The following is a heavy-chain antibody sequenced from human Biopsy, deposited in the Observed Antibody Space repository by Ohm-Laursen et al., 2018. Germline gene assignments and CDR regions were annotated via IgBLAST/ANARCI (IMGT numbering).Heavy chain of an antibody. CDR3: AKGGLSSGPLAY. Sequence: ASVKVSCKASGYTFTTYYIHWVRQAPGQGLEWMGIINPGGNSTAYTQNFQGRVTMTWDTSTTTVYMELSSLRSDDTAVYFCAKGGLSSGPLAYWGQGTLVTVSS. V-gene: IGHV1-46*01. CDR1: GYTFTTYY. J-gene: IGHJ4*02. CDR2: INPGGNST. D-gene: IGHD6-19*01.